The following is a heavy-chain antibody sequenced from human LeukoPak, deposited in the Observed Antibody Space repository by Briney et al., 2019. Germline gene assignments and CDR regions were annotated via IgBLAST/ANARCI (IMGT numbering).Heavy chain of an antibody. CDR2: ISSSGSTI. J-gene: IGHJ4*02. Sequence: GGSLRLSCAASGFTFSNYEMKWVRQAPGKGLEWVSYISSSGSTIYYADSVKGRFTISRDNAKNSLYLQMNSLRAEDTAVYYCARGVYYDILTGYYNWDYFDYWGQGTLVTVSS. CDR1: GFTFSNYE. CDR3: ARGVYYDILTGYYNWDYFDY. D-gene: IGHD3-9*01. V-gene: IGHV3-48*03.